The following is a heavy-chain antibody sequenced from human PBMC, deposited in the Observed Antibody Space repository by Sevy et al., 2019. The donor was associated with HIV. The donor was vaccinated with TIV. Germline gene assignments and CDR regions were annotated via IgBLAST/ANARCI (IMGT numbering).Heavy chain of an antibody. Sequence: GGSLRLSCAASGFTFSSYAMHWVRQAPGKGLEWVAVISYDGSNKYYADSVKGRFTISRDNSKNTLYLQMNSLRAEDTAVYYCAKVGMQLWSYFDFWGQGTLVTVSS. CDR2: ISYDGSNK. V-gene: IGHV3-30-3*01. CDR3: AKVGMQLWSYFDF. J-gene: IGHJ4*02. CDR1: GFTFSSYA. D-gene: IGHD5-18*01.